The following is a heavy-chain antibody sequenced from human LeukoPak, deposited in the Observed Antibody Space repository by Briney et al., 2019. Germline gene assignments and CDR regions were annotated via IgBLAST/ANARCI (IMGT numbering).Heavy chain of an antibody. J-gene: IGHJ6*02. CDR2: INHSGST. CDR1: GGSFSGYY. V-gene: IGHV4-34*01. CDR3: ARGLYSYYYYGMDV. D-gene: IGHD1-26*01. Sequence: SETLSLTCAVYGGSFSGYYWSWIRQPPGKGLEWIGEINHSGSTNYYPSLKSRVTISVDTSKNQFSLKLSSVTAADTAVYYCARGLYSYYYYGMDVWGQGTTVTVSS.